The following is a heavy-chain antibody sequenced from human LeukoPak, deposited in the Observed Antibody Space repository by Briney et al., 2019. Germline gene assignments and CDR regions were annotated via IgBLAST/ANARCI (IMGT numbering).Heavy chain of an antibody. CDR2: IAYDGGNK. D-gene: IGHD1-26*01. Sequence: GGYLRFSCAASGFTFSNYGMHWVRQAPGKGLEWVAIIAYDGGNKYYADYVKGRFTISRDNSKKTLYLQMNSLNAEDTAVYYCAKYDGTYQYCYYYMDVWGKGTTFTVSS. CDR3: AKYDGTYQYCYYYMDV. CDR1: GFTFSNYG. V-gene: IGHV3-30*18. J-gene: IGHJ6*03.